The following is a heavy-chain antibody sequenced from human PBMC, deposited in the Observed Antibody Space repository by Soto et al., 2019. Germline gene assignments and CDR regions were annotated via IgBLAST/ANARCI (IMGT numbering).Heavy chain of an antibody. J-gene: IGHJ6*02. CDR3: ARGIAARGGMDV. Sequence: QLQLQESGPGLVKPSETLSLTCTVSGGSISSSXXXXGXIRQPPGKGLEWIGSIYXSGSTYYNPSLKSRXXXXXXXXXXXXXXXXXXVTAADTAVYYCARGIAARGGMDVWGQGTTVTVSS. V-gene: IGHV4-39*01. D-gene: IGHD6-6*01. CDR1: GGSISSSXXX. CDR2: IYXSGST.